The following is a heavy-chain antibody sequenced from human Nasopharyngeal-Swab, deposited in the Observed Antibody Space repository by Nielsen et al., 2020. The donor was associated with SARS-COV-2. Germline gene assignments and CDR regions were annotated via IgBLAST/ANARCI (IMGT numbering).Heavy chain of an antibody. D-gene: IGHD4-17*01. V-gene: IGHV4-34*01. CDR3: ARGRYYGDYDY. Sequence: SQTLSLTCAVYGGSFTTYSWIWIRQPPGKGLEWIGEINHIGSTNYNTYNPSLNSRVTISQATSKNQFSLTLTSVTAADTAIYFCARGRYYGDYDYWGQGALVTVSS. CDR1: GGSFTTYS. J-gene: IGHJ4*02. CDR2: INHIGST.